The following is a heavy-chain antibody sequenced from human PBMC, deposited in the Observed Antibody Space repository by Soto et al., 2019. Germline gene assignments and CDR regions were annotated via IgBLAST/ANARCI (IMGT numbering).Heavy chain of an antibody. CDR1: GFTFSSYE. V-gene: IGHV3-48*03. J-gene: IGHJ6*02. Sequence: GGSLRLSCAASGFTFSSYEMNWVRQAPGKGLEWVSYISSSGSIISYTDSVKGRLTISRDNAKNSLYLQMNSLRAEDTAVYYCARDSDGMDVWGQGTTVTVSS. CDR2: ISSSGSII. CDR3: ARDSDGMDV.